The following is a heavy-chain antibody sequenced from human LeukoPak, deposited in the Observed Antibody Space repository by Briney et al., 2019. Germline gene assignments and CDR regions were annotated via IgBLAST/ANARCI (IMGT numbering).Heavy chain of an antibody. CDR3: VKCSGGSGYQPIDI. D-gene: IGHD2-15*01. Sequence: GGSLRLSCSASGFTFSNYGMQWVRQAPGKGLEYVSAISSDGGSTYYAHSVKGRVTISRDNTKNTLYVQMSSLGAEETAVYYCVKCSGGSGYQPIDIWGQGTMVTVSS. V-gene: IGHV3-64*05. J-gene: IGHJ3*02. CDR2: ISSDGGST. CDR1: GFTFSNYG.